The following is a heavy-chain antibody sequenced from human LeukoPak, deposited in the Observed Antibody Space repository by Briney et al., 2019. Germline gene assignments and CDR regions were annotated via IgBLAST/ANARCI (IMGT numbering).Heavy chain of an antibody. D-gene: IGHD5-18*01. CDR2: ISYSGST. CDR1: GGSITSYY. CDR3: ARHGGYSNGYARYFDY. Sequence: SETLSLTCTVSGGSITSYYWSWIRQPPGKGLEWIGYISYSGSTNYNPSLKSRVTISVDTPKNQFSLKLSSVTAADTALYYCARHGGYSNGYARYFDYWGQGTLVTVSS. V-gene: IGHV4-59*08. J-gene: IGHJ4*02.